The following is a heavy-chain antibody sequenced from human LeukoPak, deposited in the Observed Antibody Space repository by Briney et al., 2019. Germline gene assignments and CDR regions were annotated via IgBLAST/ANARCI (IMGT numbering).Heavy chain of an antibody. J-gene: IGHJ4*02. CDR2: ISGSGGST. V-gene: IGHV3-23*01. CDR3: AKMPYYDSSGEDLDY. D-gene: IGHD3-22*01. CDR1: GFTFSSYA. Sequence: SGGSLRLSCAASGFTFSSYAMSWVRQAPGKGLEWVSAISGSGGSTYYADSVKGRFTISRDNSKNTLYLQMNSLRAEDTAVYYCAKMPYYDSSGEDLDYWGQGTLVTVSS.